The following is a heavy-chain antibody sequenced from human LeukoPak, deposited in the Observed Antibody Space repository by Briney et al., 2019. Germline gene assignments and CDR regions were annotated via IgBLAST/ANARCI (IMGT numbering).Heavy chain of an antibody. D-gene: IGHD3-10*01. Sequence: SETLSLTCAVYGGSFSGYYRSWIRQPPGKGLEWIGEINHSGSTNYNPSLKSRVTISVDTSKNQFSLKLSSVTAADTAVYYCARAHYYGSGSYFSHFDYWGQGTLVTVSS. CDR1: GGSFSGYY. CDR3: ARAHYYGSGSYFSHFDY. V-gene: IGHV4-34*01. J-gene: IGHJ4*02. CDR2: INHSGST.